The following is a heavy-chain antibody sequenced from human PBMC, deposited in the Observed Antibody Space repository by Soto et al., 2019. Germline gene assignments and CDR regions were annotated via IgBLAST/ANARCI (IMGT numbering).Heavy chain of an antibody. V-gene: IGHV1-69*13. CDR1: GGTFSSYA. CDR3: ARGGELKDYQMIDY. Sequence: GASVKVSCKASGGTFSSYAISWVRQAPGQGLEWMGGIIPIFGTANYAQKFQGRVTITADESTSTAYMELSSLRSEDTAVYYCARGGELKDYQMIDYWGQGTLVTVSS. J-gene: IGHJ4*02. D-gene: IGHD1-26*01. CDR2: IIPIFGTA.